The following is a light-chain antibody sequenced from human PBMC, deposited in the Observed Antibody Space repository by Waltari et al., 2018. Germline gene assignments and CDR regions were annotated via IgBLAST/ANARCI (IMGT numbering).Light chain of an antibody. J-gene: IGKJ2*01. CDR1: QSPVHRDGTTY. CDR2: KIS. CDR3: MQGSHWPRT. Sequence: DVVLTQSPLFLPVTLGQPASMSCRSSQSPVHRDGTTYLNWFHQRPGRSPRRLIYKISRRESGVPDRFSGSGSGTDFTLKISRVEAEDVGVYYCMQGSHWPRTFGQGTKLEI. V-gene: IGKV2-30*02.